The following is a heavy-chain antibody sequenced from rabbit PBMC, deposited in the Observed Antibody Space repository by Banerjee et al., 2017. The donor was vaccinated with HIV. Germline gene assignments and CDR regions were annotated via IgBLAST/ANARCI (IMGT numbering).Heavy chain of an antibody. V-gene: IGHV1S40*01. CDR1: GFSFSSSYY. CDR2: IDTGSSGST. D-gene: IGHD8-1*01. CDR3: ARGAGSSWWAYYFNL. J-gene: IGHJ4*01. Sequence: QSLEESGGDLVKPGASLTLTCTASGFSFSSSYYMCWVRQAPGKGLEWIGCIDTGSSGSTDYASWVNGRFTISKTSSTTVTLQMTSLTVADTATYFCARGAGSSWWAYYFNLWGQGTLVTVS.